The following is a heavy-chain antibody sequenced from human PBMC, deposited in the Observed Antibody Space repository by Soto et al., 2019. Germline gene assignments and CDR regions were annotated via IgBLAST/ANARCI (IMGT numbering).Heavy chain of an antibody. V-gene: IGHV4-4*02. J-gene: IGHJ5*02. D-gene: IGHD3-10*01. CDR3: ARGQGTRENWFDP. CDR2: IYHSGST. Sequence: SETLSLTCAVSGGSISSSNWWSWVRQPPGKGLEWIGEIYHSGSTNYNPSLKSRVTISVDKSKNQFSLKLSSVTAAGTAVYYCARGQGTRENWFDPWGQGTLVTVS. CDR1: GGSISSSNW.